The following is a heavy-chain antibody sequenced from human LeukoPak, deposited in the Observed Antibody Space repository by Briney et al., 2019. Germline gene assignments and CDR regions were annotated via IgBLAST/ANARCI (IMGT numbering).Heavy chain of an antibody. V-gene: IGHV4-59*08. Sequence: SETLSLTCSVSGGSIFSHYWSWIRQSPGEGLEYSGYISDTGSTSYKPSLKSRVTISLDTPKNQISLRLTSVTAADTAMYYCARHAEASVVYIDHWGQGTLVTVSS. D-gene: IGHD2-15*01. CDR1: GGSIFSHY. J-gene: IGHJ4*02. CDR2: ISDTGST. CDR3: ARHAEASVVYIDH.